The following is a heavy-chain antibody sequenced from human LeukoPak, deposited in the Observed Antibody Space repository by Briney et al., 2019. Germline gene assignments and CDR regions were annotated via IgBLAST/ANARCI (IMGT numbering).Heavy chain of an antibody. CDR2: ISGYNGNT. CDR3: ARDGASDLYYYDSSGLGY. D-gene: IGHD3-22*01. J-gene: IGHJ4*02. Sequence: ASVKVSCKTSGYTFISYGINWVRQAPGRGLEWMGWISGYNGNTNYAQKLQGRVTMTTDTSASTAYMELSSLRSEDMAVYYCARDGASDLYYYDSSGLGYWGQGTLVTVSS. CDR1: GYTFISYG. V-gene: IGHV1-18*03.